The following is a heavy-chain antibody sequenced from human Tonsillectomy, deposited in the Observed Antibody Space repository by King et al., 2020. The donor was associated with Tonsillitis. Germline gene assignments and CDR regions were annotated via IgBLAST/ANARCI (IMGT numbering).Heavy chain of an antibody. CDR2: ISRTGSTI. CDR3: ASRGHYGGYDLFDS. CDR1: GFTFSDYY. Sequence: QVQLVESGGGLVKPGGSLRLSCAASGFTFSDYYMTWIRQAPGKGLEWVSYISRTGSTIDYADSVKGRFTISRDNAKNSLYLQMNSLRAEDTALYYYASRGHYGGYDLFDSWGQGTLVTVSS. D-gene: IGHD5-12*01. V-gene: IGHV3-11*01. J-gene: IGHJ4*02.